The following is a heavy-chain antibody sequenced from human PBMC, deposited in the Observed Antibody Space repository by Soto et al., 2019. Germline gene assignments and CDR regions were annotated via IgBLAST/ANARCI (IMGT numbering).Heavy chain of an antibody. Sequence: PSETLSLTCAVSGGSISSGGYSWSWIRQPPGKGLEWIGYIYHSGSTYYNPSLKSRVTISVDTSKNQFSLKLTSVTAADTAVYYCTTQGFGGLHGLVDVWGQGTLVTVSS. D-gene: IGHD3-10*01. J-gene: IGHJ4*02. V-gene: IGHV4-30-2*01. CDR3: TTQGFGGLHGLVDV. CDR2: IYHSGST. CDR1: GGSISSGGYS.